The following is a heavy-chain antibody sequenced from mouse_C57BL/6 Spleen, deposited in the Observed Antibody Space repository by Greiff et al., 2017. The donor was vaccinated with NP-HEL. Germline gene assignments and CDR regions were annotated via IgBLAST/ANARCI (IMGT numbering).Heavy chain of an antibody. J-gene: IGHJ1*03. D-gene: IGHD2-14*01. CDR2: IDPENGDT. Sequence: EVQLQESGAELVRPGASVKLSCTASGFNIKDDYMHWVKRRPEQGLEWIGWIDPENGDTEYASKFQGKATITADTSSNTAYLQLSSLTSEDTAVYYCTTLIGFDVWGTGTTVTVSS. CDR1: GFNIKDDY. CDR3: TTLIGFDV. V-gene: IGHV14-4*01.